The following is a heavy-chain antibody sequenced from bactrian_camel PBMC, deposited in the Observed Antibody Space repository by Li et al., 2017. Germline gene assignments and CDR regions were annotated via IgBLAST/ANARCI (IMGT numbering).Heavy chain of an antibody. CDR2: IDSDGST. CDR3: AVRQPFCSGGSCYSHCPPGSGLGY. J-gene: IGHJ6*01. Sequence: HVQLVESGGGSVQTGGSLRLSCAASGYTYSSYCMGWFRQAPGKEREGVAAIDSDGSTSYADSVKGRFAISKDNAKNTLYLQMNSLKPEDTAVYYCAVRQPFCSGGSCYSHCPPGSGLGYWGQGTQVTVS. V-gene: IGHV3S26*01. CDR1: GYTYSSYC. D-gene: IGHD2*01.